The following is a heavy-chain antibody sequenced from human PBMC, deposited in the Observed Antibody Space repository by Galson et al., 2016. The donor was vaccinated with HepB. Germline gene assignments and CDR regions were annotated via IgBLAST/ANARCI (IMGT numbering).Heavy chain of an antibody. CDR1: GYTFTSNY. J-gene: IGHJ5*02. D-gene: IGHD6-19*01. V-gene: IGHV1-46*01. CDR2: INPTGGTT. Sequence: SVKVSCKASGYTFTSNYIHWVRQAPGQGLEWMGVINPTGGTTNYAQKFQSRVTMTRDTSTITVYMELNSLRSEDTALYYCARGTHSSGLYSWFDPWGQGTLVTVSS. CDR3: ARGTHSSGLYSWFDP.